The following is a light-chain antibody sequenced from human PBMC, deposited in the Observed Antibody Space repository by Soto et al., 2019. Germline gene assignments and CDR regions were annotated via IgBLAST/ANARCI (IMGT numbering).Light chain of an antibody. CDR2: AAS. CDR3: QQLRRYPAT. CDR1: QDISSY. J-gene: IGKJ4*01. V-gene: IGKV1-9*01. Sequence: IQVTQSPSSLSASVGDRVTITCRASQDISSYLAWYQQKPVKAPTLLIYAASTLQSGVPSRFSGSGFGTDLTLTICSPQAEDFASYYCQQLRRYPATFGGGTKVEIK.